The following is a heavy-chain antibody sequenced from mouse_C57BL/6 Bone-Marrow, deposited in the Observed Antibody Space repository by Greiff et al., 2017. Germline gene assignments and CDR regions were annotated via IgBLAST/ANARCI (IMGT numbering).Heavy chain of an antibody. CDR2: IRLKSDNYAT. D-gene: IGHD1-1*01. CDR1: GFTFSNYW. Sequence: EVKLMESGGGLVQPGGSMKLSCVASGFTFSNYWMNWVRPSPEKGLEWVAQIRLKSDNYATHYAESVKGRFTISRDDSKSSVYLLMNNLRAEDTGIYYCTEGSYYGSRVGWYFAVWGTGTTVTVSS. J-gene: IGHJ1*03. V-gene: IGHV6-3*01. CDR3: TEGSYYGSRVGWYFAV.